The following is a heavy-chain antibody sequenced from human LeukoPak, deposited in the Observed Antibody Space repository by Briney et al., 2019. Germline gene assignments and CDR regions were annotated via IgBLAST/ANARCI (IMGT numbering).Heavy chain of an antibody. CDR2: VSHSGGT. J-gene: IGHJ4*02. CDR1: GGSFSDYY. CDR3: GRDGGYCGGGGCYSDY. Sequence: PSETLSLTCAVYGGSFSDYYWTWIRQPPGKGLEWIGQVSHSGGTNYNPSLKSRVTISADTSKNQFSLRLSSVTAADTAVYYCGRDGGYCGGGGCYSDYWGQEVLVTVSS. D-gene: IGHD2-15*01. V-gene: IGHV4-34*01.